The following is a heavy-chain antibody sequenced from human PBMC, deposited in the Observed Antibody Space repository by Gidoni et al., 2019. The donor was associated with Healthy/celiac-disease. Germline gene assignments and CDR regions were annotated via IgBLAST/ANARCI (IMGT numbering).Heavy chain of an antibody. V-gene: IGHV3-30*04. J-gene: IGHJ6*02. Sequence: QVQLVESGGGVVQPGRSLRLSCAASGFTFSSYAMHWVRQAPGKGLEWVAVISYDGSNKYYADSVKGRFTISRDNSKNTLYLQMNSLRAEDTAVYYCARDRGRWEGARGMDVWGQGTTVTVSS. CDR2: ISYDGSNK. CDR1: GFTFSSYA. D-gene: IGHD1-26*01. CDR3: ARDRGRWEGARGMDV.